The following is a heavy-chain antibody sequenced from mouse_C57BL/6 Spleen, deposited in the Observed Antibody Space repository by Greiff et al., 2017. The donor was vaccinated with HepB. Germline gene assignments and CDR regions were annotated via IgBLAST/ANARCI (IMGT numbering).Heavy chain of an antibody. D-gene: IGHD5-5*01. J-gene: IGHJ4*01. CDR3: HTTFYAMDY. CDR1: GFNIKDDY. V-gene: IGHV14-4*01. CDR2: IDPENGDT. Sequence: DVQLQESGAELVRPGASVKLSCTASGFNIKDDYMHWVKQRPEQGLEWIGWIDPENGDTEYASKFQGKATITADTSSNTAYLQLSSLTSEDTAVYYCHTTFYAMDYWGQGTSVTVSS.